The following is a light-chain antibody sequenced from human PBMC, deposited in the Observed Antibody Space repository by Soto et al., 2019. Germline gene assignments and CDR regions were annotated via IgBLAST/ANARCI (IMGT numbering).Light chain of an antibody. V-gene: IGLV3-21*04. CDR1: NIGSKS. CDR3: QVWDSSSDHPGVV. J-gene: IGLJ2*01. CDR2: YDS. Sequence: SSELTQPPSVSVAPGKTARITCGGNNIGSKSVHWYQQKPGQAPVLVIYYDSDRPSGIPERFSGSNSGNTATLTISRVEAGDEADYYCQVWDSSSDHPGVVFGGGTKLTGL.